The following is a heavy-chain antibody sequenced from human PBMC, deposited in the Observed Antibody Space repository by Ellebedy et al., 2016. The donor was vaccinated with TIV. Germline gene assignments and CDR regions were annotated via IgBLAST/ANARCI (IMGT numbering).Heavy chain of an antibody. CDR2: ISAYNGNT. CDR3: ARAEGGAVTTRFDP. CDR1: GYTFTSYG. J-gene: IGHJ5*02. D-gene: IGHD6-19*01. Sequence: AASVKVSCKASGYTFTSYGISWVRQAPGQGLEWMGWISAYNGNTNYAQKFQGRVTMTTDTSTSTAYMELRSLRSDDTAVYYCARAEGGAVTTRFDPWGQGTLVTVSS. V-gene: IGHV1-18*04.